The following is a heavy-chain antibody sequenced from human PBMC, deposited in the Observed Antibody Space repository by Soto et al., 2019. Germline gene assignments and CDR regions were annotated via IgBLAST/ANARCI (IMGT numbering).Heavy chain of an antibody. CDR1: GGSISSSSYY. V-gene: IGHV4-39*01. J-gene: IGHJ4*02. D-gene: IGHD6-13*01. CDR2: IYYSGST. CDR3: ASQLAAAGDYHY. Sequence: QLQLQESGPGLVKPSETLSLTCTVSGGSISSSSYYWGWIRQPPGKGLEWIGSIYYSGSTYYNPSLKCRDTISEDTSKTQFSLELSSVTAADTAVYSCASQLAAAGDYHYWGQGTLVTVSS.